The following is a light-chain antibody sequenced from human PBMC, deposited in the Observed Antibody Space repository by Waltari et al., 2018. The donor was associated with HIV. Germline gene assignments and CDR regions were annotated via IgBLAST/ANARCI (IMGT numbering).Light chain of an antibody. J-gene: IGKJ3*01. CDR3: LQGYSTPLT. CDR1: QNIDNF. CDR2: GTS. Sequence: QSPSSLSASVGDRVTITCRASQNIDNFLTWYQQKPGKAPTLLISGTSAFQSGVPSRFTASGSGTDFTLTINSLQPEDFATYFCLQGYSTPLTFGPGTKVDIK. V-gene: IGKV1-39*01.